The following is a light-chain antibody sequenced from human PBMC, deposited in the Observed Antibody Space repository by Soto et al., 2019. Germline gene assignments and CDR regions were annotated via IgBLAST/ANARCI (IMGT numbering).Light chain of an antibody. V-gene: IGKV3-20*01. Sequence: EIVMTQSPGTLSLSPGERATLSCRASQSLSSRNLAWYQQKPGQAPRPLIYGVSSRATGIPDRLSGSGSGTDFTLTISRLEPEDFAVYYCQQYDSSPRTFGQGTKVDI. CDR2: GVS. CDR3: QQYDSSPRT. CDR1: QSLSSRN. J-gene: IGKJ1*01.